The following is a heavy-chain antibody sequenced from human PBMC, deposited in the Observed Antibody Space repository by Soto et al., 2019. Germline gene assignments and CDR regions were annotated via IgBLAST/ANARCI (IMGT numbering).Heavy chain of an antibody. J-gene: IGHJ6*02. V-gene: IGHV3-48*02. CDR1: GFTFSSYS. CDR3: ARAGGYDFWSGYYPNWEPASLRMDV. CDR2: ISSSSSTI. D-gene: IGHD3-3*01. Sequence: AGGSLRLSCAASGFTFSSYSMNWVRQAPGKGLEWVSYISSSSSTIYYADSVKGRFTISRDNAKNSLYLQMNSLRDEDTAVYYCARAGGYDFWSGYYPNWEPASLRMDVWGQGTTVTVSS.